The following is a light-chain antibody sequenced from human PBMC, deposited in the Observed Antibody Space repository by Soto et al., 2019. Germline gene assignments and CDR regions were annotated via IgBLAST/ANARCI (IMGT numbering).Light chain of an antibody. CDR2: EVS. V-gene: IGLV2-23*02. CDR3: CSYAGSSTFRV. Sequence: QSASVSGSPGQSITISCTGTSSDVGSYNLVSWYQQHPGKAPKLMIYEVSKRPSGVSNRFSGSKSGNTASLTISGLQAEDEADYYCCSYAGSSTFRVFGGGTKLTVL. CDR1: SSDVGSYNL. J-gene: IGLJ3*02.